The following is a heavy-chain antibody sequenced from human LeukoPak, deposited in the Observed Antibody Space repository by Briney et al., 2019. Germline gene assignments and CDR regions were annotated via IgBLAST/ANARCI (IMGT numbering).Heavy chain of an antibody. J-gene: IGHJ4*02. CDR2: ISADGGST. CDR1: GLNFYDSA. CDR3: AKESGKFDY. V-gene: IGHV3-43*02. Sequence: GGSLRLSCVASGLNFYDSAMHWVRQAPGKGLEWVSLISADGGSTFSADSVKGRFSISRDNSKNSLYLQMNSLRSEDTAMYYCAKESGKFDYWGQGTLVADSS.